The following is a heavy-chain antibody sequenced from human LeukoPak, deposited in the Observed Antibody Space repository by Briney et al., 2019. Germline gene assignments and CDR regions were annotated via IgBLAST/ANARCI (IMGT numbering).Heavy chain of an antibody. D-gene: IGHD2-2*01. Sequence: ASVKVSCKASGYTFTNYAMNWVRQAPGQGLEWMGWINTNTGNPTYAQGFTGRFVFPLDTSVSTAYLQISSLKAEDTAVYYCARDSFSMYQLLSSYGYYYGMDVWGQGTTVTVSS. J-gene: IGHJ6*02. CDR2: INTNTGNP. V-gene: IGHV7-4-1*02. CDR3: ARDSFSMYQLLSSYGYYYGMDV. CDR1: GYTFTNYA.